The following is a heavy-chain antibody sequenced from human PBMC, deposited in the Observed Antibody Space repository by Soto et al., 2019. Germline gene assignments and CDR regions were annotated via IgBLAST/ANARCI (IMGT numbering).Heavy chain of an antibody. J-gene: IGHJ5*02. D-gene: IGHD6-6*01. Sequence: PGGSLRLSCAASGFTFSSYGMHWVRQAPGKGLEWVAVISYDGSNKYYADSVKGRFTISRDNSKNTLYLQMNSLRAEDTAVYYCAKDQGIASRPRWFDPWGQGTLVTVSS. CDR1: GFTFSSYG. CDR3: AKDQGIASRPRWFDP. CDR2: ISYDGSNK. V-gene: IGHV3-30*18.